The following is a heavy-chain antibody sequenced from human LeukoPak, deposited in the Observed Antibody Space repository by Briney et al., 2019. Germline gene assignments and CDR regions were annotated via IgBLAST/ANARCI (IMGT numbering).Heavy chain of an antibody. CDR3: AREREEYYDILTGYPPYYYYYMDV. CDR1: GGSISSYY. J-gene: IGHJ6*03. Sequence: PSETLSLTCTVSGGSISSYYWSWIRQPPGKGLEWIGYIYYSGSTNYNPSLKSRVTISVDTSKNQFSLKLSSVTAADTAVYYCAREREEYYDILTGYPPYYYYYMDVWGKGTTVTVSS. CDR2: IYYSGST. V-gene: IGHV4-59*01. D-gene: IGHD3-9*01.